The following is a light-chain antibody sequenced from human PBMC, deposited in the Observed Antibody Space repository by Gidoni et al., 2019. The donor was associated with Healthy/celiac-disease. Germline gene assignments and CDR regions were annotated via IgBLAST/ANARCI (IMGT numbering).Light chain of an antibody. Sequence: EIVLTQSPGTRPLSPGERATLSCRASQSVSSSHLAWYQQKPGQAPRLLIYGASSRANGIPDMFSSSWSGTDFALTISRLEPEDFAVYCCQQYGSSPLTFGGGTKVEIK. V-gene: IGKV3-20*01. CDR3: QQYGSSPLT. CDR2: GAS. J-gene: IGKJ4*01. CDR1: QSVSSSH.